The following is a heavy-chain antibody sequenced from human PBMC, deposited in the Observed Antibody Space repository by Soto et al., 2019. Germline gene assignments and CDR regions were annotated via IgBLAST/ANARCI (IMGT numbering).Heavy chain of an antibody. V-gene: IGHV3-21*06. CDR2: ISSSSDYI. Sequence: GGSLRLSCAASGFTSTSYTMNWVRQAPGKGLEWVSSISSSSDYIYYADSMKGRVTISRDNAKNSLFLDMNSLTGEDTAVYYCARARVYATGPLDFWGQGTLVTVSS. CDR1: GFTSTSYT. J-gene: IGHJ4*02. CDR3: ARARVYATGPLDF. D-gene: IGHD6-13*01.